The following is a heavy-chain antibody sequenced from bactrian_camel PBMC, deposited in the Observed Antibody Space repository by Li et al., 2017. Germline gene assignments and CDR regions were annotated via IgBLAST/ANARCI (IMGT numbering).Heavy chain of an antibody. CDR1: GYTYSSYC. D-gene: IGHD6*01. J-gene: IGHJ4*01. Sequence: HVQLVESGGDSVQAGGTLRLSCAASGYTYSSYCMGWFRQAPGKEREGVAAIDSDGSTSYADSVKGRFTISKDNAKNTLYLEMNSLKPEDTAMYYCAAVYFWYGGICKPAPRSTYYWGQGTQVTVS. CDR2: IDSDGST. CDR3: AAVYFWYGGICKPAPRSTYY. V-gene: IGHV3S26*01.